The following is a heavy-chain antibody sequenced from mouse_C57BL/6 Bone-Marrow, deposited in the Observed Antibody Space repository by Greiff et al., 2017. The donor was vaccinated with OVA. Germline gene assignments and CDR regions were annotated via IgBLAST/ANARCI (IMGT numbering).Heavy chain of an antibody. D-gene: IGHD1-1*01. CDR3: ARLAYSYGSSYYYAMDY. V-gene: IGHV1-81*01. CDR2: IYPRSGNT. J-gene: IGHJ4*01. Sequence: QVQLQQSGAELARPGASVKLSCKASGYTFTSYGISWVKQRTGQGLEWIGEIYPRSGNTYYNEKFKGKATLTADKSSSTAYMALRSLTSEDSAVYFCARLAYSYGSSYYYAMDYWGQGTSVTVSS. CDR1: GYTFTSYG.